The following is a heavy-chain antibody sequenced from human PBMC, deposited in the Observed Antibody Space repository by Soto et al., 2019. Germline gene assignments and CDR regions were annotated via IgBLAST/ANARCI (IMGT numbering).Heavy chain of an antibody. V-gene: IGHV4-61*01. Sequence: QVHLQESGPGLVKPSGTLSLTCTVSGASVSSGSYYWSWIRQSPGKGLEWIGYLYSSGSTNYNPSLKSRVTILVDTSKNHFSLNLSSVTAADTAVYYCARGGAPYNWFGSWGQGTLVTVSS. J-gene: IGHJ5*01. CDR1: GASVSSGSYY. CDR2: LYSSGST. CDR3: ARGGAPYNWFGS.